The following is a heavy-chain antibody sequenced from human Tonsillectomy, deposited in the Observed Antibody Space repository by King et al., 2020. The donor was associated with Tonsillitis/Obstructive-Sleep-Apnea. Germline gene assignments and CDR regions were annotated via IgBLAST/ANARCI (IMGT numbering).Heavy chain of an antibody. D-gene: IGHD4-17*01. V-gene: IGHV3-15*01. CDR3: TTDSTTVVY. Sequence: VQLVESGGGLVKPGGSLRLSCAASGFTFSNAWMSRVRQAPGKGLEWVGRIKSKTGGGTPDYAAPVKGRFTISRDDSKNTLYLQMNSLKTEDTAVYYCTTDSTTVVYWGQGTLVTVSS. J-gene: IGHJ4*02. CDR1: GFTFSNAW. CDR2: IKSKTGGGTP.